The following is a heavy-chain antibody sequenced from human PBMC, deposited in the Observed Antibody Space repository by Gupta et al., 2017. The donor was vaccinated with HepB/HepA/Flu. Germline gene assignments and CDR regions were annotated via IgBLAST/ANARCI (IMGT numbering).Heavy chain of an antibody. CDR3: ARAVDTAMVPYYFDY. J-gene: IGHJ4*02. CDR2: INHSGST. V-gene: IGHV4-34*01. D-gene: IGHD5-18*01. Sequence: QVQLQQWGAGLLKPSETLSLTCAVYGGSFRSHYWSWIRQPPGKGLEGIGEINHSGSTNYNPSLKSRVTISVDTAKNKVSLKLSSVTAADTAVYYCARAVDTAMVPYYFDYGGQGTLVTVSS. CDR1: GGSFRSHY.